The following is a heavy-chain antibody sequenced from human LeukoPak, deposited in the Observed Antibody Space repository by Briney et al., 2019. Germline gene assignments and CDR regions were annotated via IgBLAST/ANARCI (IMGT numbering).Heavy chain of an antibody. CDR2: IRYDGSNK. D-gene: IGHD3-22*01. CDR1: GFTFSSYG. V-gene: IGHV3-30*02. CDR3: AKGKWLHYYTFDY. Sequence: PGGSLRLSCAASGFTFSSYGMHWVRQAPGKGLEWVAFIRYDGSNKYYADSVKGRFTISRDNSKNTLYLQMNSLRAEDTAVYYCAKGKWLHYYTFDYWGQGTLVTVSS. J-gene: IGHJ4*02.